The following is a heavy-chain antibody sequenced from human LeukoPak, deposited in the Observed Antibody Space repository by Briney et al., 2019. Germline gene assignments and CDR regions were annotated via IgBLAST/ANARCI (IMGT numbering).Heavy chain of an antibody. Sequence: SETLSLTCTVSGGSISSSSSYWGWIRQPPGKGLEWIGSIYYSGSTYYNPSLKSRVTISVDTSNNQFSLKLSSVTAADTAIYYCAREQKGHCSGGSCYLGVDPWGQGTLVTVSS. CDR1: GGSISSSSSY. CDR2: IYYSGST. J-gene: IGHJ5*02. D-gene: IGHD2-15*01. CDR3: AREQKGHCSGGSCYLGVDP. V-gene: IGHV4-39*07.